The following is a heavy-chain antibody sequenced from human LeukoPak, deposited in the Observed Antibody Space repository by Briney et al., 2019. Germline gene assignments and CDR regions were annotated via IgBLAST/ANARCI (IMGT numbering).Heavy chain of an antibody. V-gene: IGHV3-21*01. CDR2: ISSTGDYI. CDR3: AREPPLVGAIMFGTDY. Sequence: GDSLTLSCAGSGFIFSDFHVNWVGQPPGKGLEWVSSISSTGDYIYYAASLQGRFAVSRDNAKNSLYLKMNSLRAEDTAVYYCAREPPLVGAIMFGTDYWGQGTLVTVSS. D-gene: IGHD1-26*01. J-gene: IGHJ4*02. CDR1: GFIFSDFH.